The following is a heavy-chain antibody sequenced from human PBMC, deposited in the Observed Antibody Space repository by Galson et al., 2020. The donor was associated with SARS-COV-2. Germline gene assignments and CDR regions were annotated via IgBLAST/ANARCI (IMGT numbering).Heavy chain of an antibody. J-gene: IGHJ4*02. CDR2: ISYDGSNK. V-gene: IGHV3-30*04. CDR3: ARSYGGSYHGPSDY. CDR1: GFTFSSYA. Sequence: GGSLRLSCAASGFTFSSYAMHWVRQAPGKGLEWVAVISYDGSNKYYADSVKGRFTISRDNSKNTLYLQMNSLRAEDTAVYYCARSYGGSYHGPSDYWGQGTLVTVSS. D-gene: IGHD1-26*01.